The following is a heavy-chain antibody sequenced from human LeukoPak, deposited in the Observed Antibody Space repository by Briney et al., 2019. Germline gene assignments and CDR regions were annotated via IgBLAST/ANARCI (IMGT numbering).Heavy chain of an antibody. CDR1: GGSISSYY. V-gene: IGHV4-4*07. CDR3: ARDSSGTYYNPLGYMDV. D-gene: IGHD3-10*01. CDR2: IFTSGIT. J-gene: IGHJ6*03. Sequence: PSETLSLTCTVSGGSISSYYWSWIRQPAGKGLEWIGRIFTSGITNYNPSLKSRVTMSVDTSKNQFSLNLSSVTAADTAVYYCARDSSGTYYNPLGYMDVWGKGTTVTVSS.